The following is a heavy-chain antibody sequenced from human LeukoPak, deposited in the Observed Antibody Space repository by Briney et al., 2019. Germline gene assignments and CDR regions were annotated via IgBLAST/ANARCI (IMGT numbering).Heavy chain of an antibody. J-gene: IGHJ4*02. V-gene: IGHV4-34*01. D-gene: IGHD6-19*01. Sequence: SETLSLTCTVSGGSISSYYWSWIRQPPGKGLEWIGEINHSGSTNYNPSLKSRVTISVDTSKTQFSLKLSSVTAADTAVYYCARGSYSSGWWGDDYWGQGTLVTVSS. CDR2: INHSGST. CDR3: ARGSYSSGWWGDDY. CDR1: GGSISSYY.